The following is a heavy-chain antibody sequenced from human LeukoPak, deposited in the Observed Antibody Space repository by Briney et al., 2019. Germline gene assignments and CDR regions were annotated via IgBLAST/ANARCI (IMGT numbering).Heavy chain of an antibody. J-gene: IGHJ6*03. Sequence: GGSLRLSCAASGFTFSSYAMSWVRQAPGKGLEWVSAISGSGGSTYYADSVKGRFTISRDNSKNTLYLQMNSLRAEDTAVYYCATSGSSGSVDYYCMDVWGKGTTVTVSS. CDR1: GFTFSSYA. D-gene: IGHD6-19*01. CDR3: ATSGSSGSVDYYCMDV. CDR2: ISGSGGST. V-gene: IGHV3-23*01.